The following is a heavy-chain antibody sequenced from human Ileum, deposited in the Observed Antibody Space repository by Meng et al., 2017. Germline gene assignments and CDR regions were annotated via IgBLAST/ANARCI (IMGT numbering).Heavy chain of an antibody. V-gene: IGHV3-30*09. Sequence: GGGGVERGGCRGVCCGASGFTFSGDSVDGVGGGPGKGRGWVGVVSSDGRVKFYAESVKGRVAISRDNSKNTLFLQMDSLRVEDTAVYYCAGEPSYRSWLDPWGQGTLVTVSS. D-gene: IGHD3-16*02. J-gene: IGHJ5*02. CDR1: GFTFSGDS. CDR3: AGEPSYRSWLDP. CDR2: VSSDGRVK.